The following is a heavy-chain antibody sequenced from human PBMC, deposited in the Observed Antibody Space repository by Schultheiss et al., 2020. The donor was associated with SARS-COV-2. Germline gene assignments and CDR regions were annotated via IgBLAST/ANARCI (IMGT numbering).Heavy chain of an antibody. J-gene: IGHJ5*02. D-gene: IGHD3-3*01. CDR3: ARGSGIWNNWFDP. CDR1: GFTFSSYG. V-gene: IGHV3-33*01. Sequence: GGSLRLSCAASGFTFSSYGMHWVRQAPGKGLEWVAVIWYDGSNKYYADSVKGRFTISRDNSKNTLYLQMNSLRAEDTAVYYCARGSGIWNNWFDPWGQGTRVTVSS. CDR2: IWYDGSNK.